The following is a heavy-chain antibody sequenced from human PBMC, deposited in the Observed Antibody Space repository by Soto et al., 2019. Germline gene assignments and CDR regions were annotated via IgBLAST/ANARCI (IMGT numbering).Heavy chain of an antibody. CDR3: SRFYASGWTYYYXMDG. Sequence: SQTLSLTCAISGDSVSSNSALWNWIRQSPSRGLEWLGRTYYRSKWYNDYAVSAKSRITISPDTSKNQLSLQLNSVTPEDTAVYYCSRFYASGWTYYYXMDGWGQGTTVTVSS. CDR2: TYYRSKWYN. V-gene: IGHV6-1*01. CDR1: GDSVSSNSAL. D-gene: IGHD6-19*01. J-gene: IGHJ6*02.